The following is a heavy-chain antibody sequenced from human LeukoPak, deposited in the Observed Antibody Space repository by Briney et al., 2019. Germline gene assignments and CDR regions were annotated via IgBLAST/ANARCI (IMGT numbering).Heavy chain of an antibody. CDR1: GFTFSDYY. J-gene: IGHJ5*02. Sequence: GGSLRLSCAASGFTFSDYYMSWIRQAPGKGLEWVSYISSSGSTIYYVDSVKGRFTISRDNAKNSLYLQMNSLRAEDTAVYYCARGRVGATSNWFDPWGQGTLVTVSS. V-gene: IGHV3-11*01. D-gene: IGHD1-26*01. CDR3: ARGRVGATSNWFDP. CDR2: ISSSGSTI.